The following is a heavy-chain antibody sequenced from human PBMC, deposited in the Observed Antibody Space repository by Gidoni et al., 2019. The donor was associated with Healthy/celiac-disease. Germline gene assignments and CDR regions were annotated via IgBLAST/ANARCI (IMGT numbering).Heavy chain of an antibody. Sequence: QVQLVESGGGVVQPGRSLRLSCAASGFTFSSYAMHWVRQAPGTGLEWVAVISYDGSNKYYADSVKGRFTISRDNSKNTLYLQMNSLRAEDTAVYYCAREDSSSWEYYFDYWGQGTLVTVSS. D-gene: IGHD6-13*01. CDR2: ISYDGSNK. CDR3: AREDSSSWEYYFDY. J-gene: IGHJ4*02. CDR1: GFTFSSYA. V-gene: IGHV3-30-3*01.